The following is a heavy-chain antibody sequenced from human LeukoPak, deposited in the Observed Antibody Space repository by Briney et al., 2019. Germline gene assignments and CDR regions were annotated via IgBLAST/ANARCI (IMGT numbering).Heavy chain of an antibody. Sequence: PGGSLRLSCAASGFIFGNYAMSWVRQAPGKGLDWVSAISGRGYSTYHADSVKGRFTISRDNSKDTLYLQMDSLRVEDTAVYYCAKRSKDYYGSGTYDYWGQGTLVTVSS. CDR1: GFIFGNYA. CDR3: AKRSKDYYGSGTYDY. CDR2: ISGRGYST. J-gene: IGHJ4*02. D-gene: IGHD3-10*01. V-gene: IGHV3-23*01.